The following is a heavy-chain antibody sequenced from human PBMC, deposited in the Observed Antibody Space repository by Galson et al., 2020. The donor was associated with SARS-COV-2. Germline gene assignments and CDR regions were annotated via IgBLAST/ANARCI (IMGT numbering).Heavy chain of an antibody. CDR3: ARDATSSGWYNWFDP. Sequence: SETLSLTCTVSGGSIRSSNYYWGWIRQPPGKGLEWIGSVLNSGTTHYSPSLQSRVTISVDTFKNQFSLNLNSVTAADTAMYYCARDATSSGWYNWFDPWGQGTLVTVSS. J-gene: IGHJ5*02. D-gene: IGHD6-19*01. CDR1: GGSIRSSNYY. CDR2: VLNSGTT. V-gene: IGHV4-39*07.